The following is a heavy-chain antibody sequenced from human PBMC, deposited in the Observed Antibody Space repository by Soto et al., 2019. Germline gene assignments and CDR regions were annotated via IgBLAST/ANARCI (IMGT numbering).Heavy chain of an antibody. CDR1: GFTLGDYA. CDR3: TRNGITIFGVVIHAKITGYYFDY. V-gene: IGHV3-49*03. Sequence: GGSLRLSCTASGFTLGDYAMSWFRQAPGKGLEWVGFIRSKAYGGTTEYAASVKGRFTISRDDSKSIAYLQMNSLKTEDTAVYYCTRNGITIFGVVIHAKITGYYFDYWGHGTLVTVSS. D-gene: IGHD3-3*01. J-gene: IGHJ4*03. CDR2: IRSKAYGGTT.